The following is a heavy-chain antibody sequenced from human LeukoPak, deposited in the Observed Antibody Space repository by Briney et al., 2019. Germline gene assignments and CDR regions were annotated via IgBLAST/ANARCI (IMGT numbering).Heavy chain of an antibody. CDR3: ARWYCSSTSCYDGNWFDP. CDR2: ISAYNGNI. D-gene: IGHD2-2*01. V-gene: IGHV1-18*01. Sequence: ASVKVSCKASGYTFTSYGISWVRQAPGQRLEWMGWISAYNGNINYAQKLQGRVTMTTDTSTSTAYMELRSLRSDDTAVYYCARWYCSSTSCYDGNWFDPWGQGTLVTVSS. CDR1: GYTFTSYG. J-gene: IGHJ5*02.